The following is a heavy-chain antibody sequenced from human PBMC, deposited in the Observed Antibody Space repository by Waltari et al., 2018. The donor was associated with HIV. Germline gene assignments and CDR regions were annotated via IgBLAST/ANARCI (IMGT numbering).Heavy chain of an antibody. Sequence: QVQLVESGGGVVQPGRSLRLSCAASGFTFSSYGMHWVRQAPGKGLEWVAVIWYDGSNKYYADSVKGRFTISRDNSKNTLYLQMNSLRAEDTAVYYCARLPYSSSWYGDYWGQGTLVTVSS. CDR3: ARLPYSSSWYGDY. J-gene: IGHJ4*02. V-gene: IGHV3-33*01. D-gene: IGHD6-13*01. CDR2: IWYDGSNK. CDR1: GFTFSSYG.